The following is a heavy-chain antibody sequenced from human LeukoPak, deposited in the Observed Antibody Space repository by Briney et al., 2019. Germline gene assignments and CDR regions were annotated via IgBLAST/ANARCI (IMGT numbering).Heavy chain of an antibody. D-gene: IGHD3-22*01. J-gene: IGHJ4*02. Sequence: GGKLRLNCAASGFTGSSNYMSWLRHAPGKGLEGGSVIYSGGTTYYADSEEGRFTISRDTSKNTLDLKMHSLRDEDTGVYYCASVGYYYDSSGYPPPRSFDYWGQGTLVPVSS. V-gene: IGHV3-53*01. CDR2: IYSGGTT. CDR1: GFTGSSNY. CDR3: ASVGYYYDSSGYPPPRSFDY.